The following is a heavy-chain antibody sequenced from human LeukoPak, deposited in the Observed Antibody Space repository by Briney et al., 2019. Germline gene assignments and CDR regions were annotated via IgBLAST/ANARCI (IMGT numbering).Heavy chain of an antibody. CDR2: IKQDGSEK. V-gene: IGHV3-7*01. CDR1: GFTFSSYW. J-gene: IGHJ4*02. Sequence: GGSLRLSCAASGFTFSSYWMSWVRQAPGKGLEWVANIKQDGSEKYYVDSVKGRFTISRDNAKNSLYLQMNSLRAEDTVVYYCARGPLYCGGDCADYWGQGTLVTVSS. D-gene: IGHD2-21*02. CDR3: ARGPLYCGGDCADY.